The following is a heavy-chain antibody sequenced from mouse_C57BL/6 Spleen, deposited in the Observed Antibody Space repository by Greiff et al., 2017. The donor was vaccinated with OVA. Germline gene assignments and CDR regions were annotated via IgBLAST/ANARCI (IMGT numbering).Heavy chain of an antibody. J-gene: IGHJ2*01. Sequence: VKVVESGPELVKPGASVKISCKASGYAFSSSWMNWVKQRPGKGLEWIGRIYPGDGDTNYNGKFKGKATLTADKSSSTAYMQLSSLTSEDSAVYFCARLDYYGSSFDYWGQGTTLTVSS. V-gene: IGHV1-82*01. CDR1: GYAFSSSW. D-gene: IGHD1-1*01. CDR2: IYPGDGDT. CDR3: ARLDYYGSSFDY.